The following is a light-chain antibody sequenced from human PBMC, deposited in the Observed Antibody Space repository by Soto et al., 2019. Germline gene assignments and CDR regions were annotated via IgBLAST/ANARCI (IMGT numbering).Light chain of an antibody. V-gene: IGKV3-20*01. Sequence: EIVLTQSPGTLSLSPGERATLSCRASQSVSSSYLAWYQQKPGQAPRLLIYAASSRATGIPDRFSGSGSGTDFTLTLSRLEPEDFAVYYCQQYGSSPPWTFGQGTKVEIK. CDR1: QSVSSSY. CDR2: AAS. CDR3: QQYGSSPPWT. J-gene: IGKJ1*01.